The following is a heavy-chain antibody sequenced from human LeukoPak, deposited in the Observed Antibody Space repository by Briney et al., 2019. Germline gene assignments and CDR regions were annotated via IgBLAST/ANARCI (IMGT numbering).Heavy chain of an antibody. D-gene: IGHD3-3*01. CDR2: INSDGSST. CDR1: GFTFSSYW. J-gene: IGHJ4*02. CDR3: ATNRITIFGVVTDY. V-gene: IGHV3-74*01. Sequence: GGSLRLSCAASGFTFSSYWMHWVRHAPGKGLVWVSRINSDGSSTSYADSVKGRFTISRDNAKNTLYLQMNSLRAEDTAVYYCATNRITIFGVVTDYWGQGTLVTVSS.